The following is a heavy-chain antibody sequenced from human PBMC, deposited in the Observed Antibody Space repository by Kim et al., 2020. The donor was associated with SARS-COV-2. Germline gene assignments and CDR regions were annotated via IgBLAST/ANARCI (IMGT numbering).Heavy chain of an antibody. Sequence: GGSLRLSCAASGFTVSSNYMSWVRQAPGKGLEWVSVIYSGGSTYYADSVKGRFTISRDNSKNTLYLQMNSLRAEDTAVYYCARDLLTLSNIVGATTVYYYGMDVWGQGTTVTVSS. CDR1: GFTVSSNY. J-gene: IGHJ6*02. V-gene: IGHV3-53*01. CDR2: IYSGGST. D-gene: IGHD1-26*01. CDR3: ARDLLTLSNIVGATTVYYYGMDV.